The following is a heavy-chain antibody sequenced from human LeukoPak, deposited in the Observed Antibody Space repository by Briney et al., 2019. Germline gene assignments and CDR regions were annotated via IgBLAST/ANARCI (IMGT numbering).Heavy chain of an antibody. Sequence: SETLSLTCTVSGGSISSSSYYWGWIRQPPGKGLEWIGSIYYSGSTYYNPSLKSRVTISVDTSKNQFSLKLSSVTAADTAVYYCASYNGDSTGMDVWGQGTTVTVSS. CDR2: IYYSGST. V-gene: IGHV4-39*07. D-gene: IGHD4-17*01. CDR1: GGSISSSSYY. J-gene: IGHJ6*02. CDR3: ASYNGDSTGMDV.